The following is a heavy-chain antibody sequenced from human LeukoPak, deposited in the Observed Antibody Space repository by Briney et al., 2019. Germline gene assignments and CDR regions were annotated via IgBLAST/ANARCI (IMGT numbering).Heavy chain of an antibody. CDR1: GFTFSSYW. CDR3: ARVRYYDSSGYYYTFDY. CDR2: IKQDGSEK. D-gene: IGHD3-22*01. J-gene: IGHJ4*02. V-gene: IGHV3-7*01. Sequence: GGSLRLSCAASGFTFSSYWMSWVRQAPGKGLEWVANIKQDGSEKYYVDSVKGRFTISRDNAKNSLYPQMNSLRAEDTAVYYCARVRYYDSSGYYYTFDYWGQGTLVTVSS.